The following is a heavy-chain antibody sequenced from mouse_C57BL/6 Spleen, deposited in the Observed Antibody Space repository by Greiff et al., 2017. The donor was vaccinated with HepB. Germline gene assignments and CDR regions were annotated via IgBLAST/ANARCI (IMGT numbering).Heavy chain of an antibody. Sequence: VMLVESGPGLVAPSQSLSITCTVSGFSLTSYAISWVRQPPGKGLEWLGVIWTGGGTNYNSALKSRLSISTDNSKSQVFLKMNSLQTDDTARYYCAREGYYGNNWYFDVWGTGTTVTVSS. CDR2: IWTGGGT. D-gene: IGHD2-1*01. V-gene: IGHV2-9-1*01. J-gene: IGHJ1*03. CDR1: GFSLTSYA. CDR3: AREGYYGNNWYFDV.